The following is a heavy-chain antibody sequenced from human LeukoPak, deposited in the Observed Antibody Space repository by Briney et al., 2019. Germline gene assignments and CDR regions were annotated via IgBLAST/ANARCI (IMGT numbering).Heavy chain of an antibody. Sequence: ASVKVSCKASGGTFSSYAISWVRQASGQGLEWMGGIIPIFGTANYAQKFQGRVTITADESTSTAYMELSSLRSEDTAVYYCARASKLGIDRCDYWGQGTLVTVSS. D-gene: IGHD7-27*01. V-gene: IGHV1-69*01. CDR3: ARASKLGIDRCDY. CDR1: GGTFSSYA. J-gene: IGHJ4*02. CDR2: IIPIFGTA.